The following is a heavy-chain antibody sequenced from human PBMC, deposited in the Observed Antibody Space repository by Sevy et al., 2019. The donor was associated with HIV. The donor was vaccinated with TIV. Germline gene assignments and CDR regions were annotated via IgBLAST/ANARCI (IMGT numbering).Heavy chain of an antibody. CDR1: GFTFSKYS. CDR3: AREGCTKPHDY. D-gene: IGHD2-8*01. V-gene: IGHV3-23*01. CDR2: LSFGCGEI. J-gene: IGHJ4*02. Sequence: GESLKISCVASGFTFSKYSMSWVRQPPGKGLEWVSTLSFGCGEINYADSVKGRFTISRDNSKSSVYLQMNNLRPEDTAVYYCAREGCTKPHDYWGQGTLVTVSS.